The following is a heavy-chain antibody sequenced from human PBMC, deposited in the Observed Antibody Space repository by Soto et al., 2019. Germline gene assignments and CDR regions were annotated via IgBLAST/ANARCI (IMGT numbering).Heavy chain of an antibody. V-gene: IGHV3-7*01. D-gene: IGHD2-2*01. CDR2: IKQDGSEK. CDR1: AFTFSTYW. J-gene: IGHJ4*02. Sequence: PGGSLRLSCAASAFTFSTYWMSWLRQAPGKGLEWVATIKQDGSEKYHVDSVKGRFTISRDNAKESLYLEMNSLRAEDTAVYLCVRGCGRSSCPYYFDYWGQGSLVTVSS. CDR3: VRGCGRSSCPYYFDY.